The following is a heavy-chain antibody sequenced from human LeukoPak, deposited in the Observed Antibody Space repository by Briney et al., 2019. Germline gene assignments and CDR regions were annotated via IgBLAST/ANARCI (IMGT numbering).Heavy chain of an antibody. Sequence: AGGSLRLSCAASGFTFSSYWMSWVRQAPGKGLEWVAFIRYDGSNKYYADSVKGRFTISRDNSKNTLYLQMNSLRAEDTAVYYCAKDYYYDSSGYLNLPDYWGQGTLVTVSS. V-gene: IGHV3-30*02. D-gene: IGHD3-22*01. CDR2: IRYDGSNK. CDR3: AKDYYYDSSGYLNLPDY. CDR1: GFTFSSYW. J-gene: IGHJ4*02.